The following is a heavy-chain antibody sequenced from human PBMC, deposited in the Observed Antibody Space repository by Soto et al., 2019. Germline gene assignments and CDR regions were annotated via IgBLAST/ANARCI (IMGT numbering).Heavy chain of an antibody. CDR3: ARDNGYYYDSSGHYGMDV. CDR2: IIPIFGTA. D-gene: IGHD3-22*01. CDR1: GGTFSSYA. V-gene: IGHV1-69*06. Sequence: SVKVSCKASGGTFSSYAISWVRQAPGQGLEWMGGIIPIFGTANYAQKFQGRVTITADKSTSTAYMELSSLRSEDTAVYYCARDNGYYYDSSGHYGMDVWGQGTTVTVSS. J-gene: IGHJ6*02.